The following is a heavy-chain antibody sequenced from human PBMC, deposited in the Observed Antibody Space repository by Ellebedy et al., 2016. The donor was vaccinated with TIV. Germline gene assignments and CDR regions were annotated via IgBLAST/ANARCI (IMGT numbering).Heavy chain of an antibody. V-gene: IGHV3-7*03. CDR1: GFTFSSYW. J-gene: IGHJ3*02. CDR2: IKQDGSEK. CDR3: AKDRAEGLPAAMYDAFDI. Sequence: GGSLRLSCAASGFTFSSYWMSWVRQAPGKGLEWVANIKQDGSEKYYVDSVKGRFTISRDNAKNSLYLQMNSLRAEDTALYYCAKDRAEGLPAAMYDAFDIWGQGTMVTVSS. D-gene: IGHD2-2*01.